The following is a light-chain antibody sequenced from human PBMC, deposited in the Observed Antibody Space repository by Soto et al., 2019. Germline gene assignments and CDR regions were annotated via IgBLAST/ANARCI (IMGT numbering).Light chain of an antibody. CDR2: GAS. CDR3: QQYTDWPWGT. Sequence: EIVLTQSPGTLSLSPGERATLSCRASQSVHSNLAWFQQHPGQAPRLLIYGASSRATGIPVRFSGSGSGTEFTLTISSLQPEDFAVYYCQQYTDWPWGTFGGGTKVDI. V-gene: IGKV3-15*01. CDR1: QSVHSN. J-gene: IGKJ4*01.